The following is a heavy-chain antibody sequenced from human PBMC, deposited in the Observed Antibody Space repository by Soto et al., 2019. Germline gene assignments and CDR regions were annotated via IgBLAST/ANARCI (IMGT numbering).Heavy chain of an antibody. Sequence: QVQLVQSGAEVKKPGSSVKVSCKASGGTFSSYAISWVRQAPGQGLEWMGGIIPIFGTANYAQKFQGRVTLTEEESTSTAYRELSSLRSEDTDVYYCAREGTIPKTNAFDIWGQGTIVTVSS. J-gene: IGHJ3*02. D-gene: IGHD2-2*02. CDR2: IIPIFGTA. CDR1: GGTFSSYA. V-gene: IGHV1-69*01. CDR3: AREGTIPKTNAFDI.